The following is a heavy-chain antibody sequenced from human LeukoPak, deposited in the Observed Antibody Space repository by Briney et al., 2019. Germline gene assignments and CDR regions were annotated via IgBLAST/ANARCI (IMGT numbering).Heavy chain of an antibody. CDR3: ARVYSSGWYGPGAFDI. Sequence: ASVKVSCKASGYTFTGYYMHWVRQAPGQGLEWMGWINPNSGGTNYAQKFQGRVTMTRDTSISTAYMELSRLRSEDTAVYYCARVYSSGWYGPGAFDIWGQGTMVTVSS. D-gene: IGHD6-19*01. CDR2: INPNSGGT. CDR1: GYTFTGYY. J-gene: IGHJ3*02. V-gene: IGHV1-2*02.